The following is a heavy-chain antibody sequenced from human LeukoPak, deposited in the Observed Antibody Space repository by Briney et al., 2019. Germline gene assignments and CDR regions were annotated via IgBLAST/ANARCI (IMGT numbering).Heavy chain of an antibody. V-gene: IGHV1-69*04. CDR1: GGTFSSYT. D-gene: IGHD3-22*01. Sequence: SVKVSCKASGGTFSSYTISWVRQAPGQGLEWMGRIIPILGIANYAQKFQGRVTITADKSTSTAYMELSSLRSEDTAVYYCAREHYYDSSGYLSAFDIWGQGTMVTVSS. CDR2: IIPILGIA. J-gene: IGHJ3*02. CDR3: AREHYYDSSGYLSAFDI.